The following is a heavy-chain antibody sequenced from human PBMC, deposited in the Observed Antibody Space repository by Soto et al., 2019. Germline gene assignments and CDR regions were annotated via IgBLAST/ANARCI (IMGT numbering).Heavy chain of an antibody. V-gene: IGHV4-30-4*01. CDR1: GGSISSGDYY. D-gene: IGHD3-9*01. Sequence: SETLSLTCTVSGGSISSGDYYWSWIRQPPGKGLEWIGYIYYSGSTYYNPSLKSRVTISVDTSKNQFSLKLSSVTAADTAVYYCAREGYFDPYNWFDPWGHGTLVTAP. CDR2: IYYSGST. CDR3: AREGYFDPYNWFDP. J-gene: IGHJ5*02.